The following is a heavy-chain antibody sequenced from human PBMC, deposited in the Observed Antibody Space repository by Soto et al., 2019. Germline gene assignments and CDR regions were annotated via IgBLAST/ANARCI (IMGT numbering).Heavy chain of an antibody. Sequence: QVQLVQSGAEVKKPGSSVKVSCKASGGTFSSYAISWVRQAPGQGLEWMGGIIPIFGTANYAQKFQGRVTITEDXXPXTXXMELSSLRSDDTAVYYCARSCISTSCYVRFGWFDPWGQGTLVTVSS. CDR3: ARSCISTSCYVRFGWFDP. CDR1: GGTFSSYA. CDR2: IIPIFGTA. V-gene: IGHV1-69*12. D-gene: IGHD2-2*01. J-gene: IGHJ5*02.